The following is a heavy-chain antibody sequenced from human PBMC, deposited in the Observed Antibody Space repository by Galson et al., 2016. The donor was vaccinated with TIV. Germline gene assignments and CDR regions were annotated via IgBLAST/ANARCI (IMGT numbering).Heavy chain of an antibody. CDR3: ARPVLGVGNPVDI. V-gene: IGHV3-11*01. CDR1: GFTFSKYY. CDR2: ISDSGNTK. D-gene: IGHD3-16*01. Sequence: SLRLSCAAPGFTFSKYYMNWLRQAPGKGLEWIAYISDSGNTKFYADSVKDRFTISRDNANNPRYLQMNSLEAEDTAVYYVARPVLGVGNPVDIWCQGTVGTVSS. J-gene: IGHJ3*02.